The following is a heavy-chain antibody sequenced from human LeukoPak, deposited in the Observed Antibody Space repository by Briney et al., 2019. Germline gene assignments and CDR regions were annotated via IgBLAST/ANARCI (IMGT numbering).Heavy chain of an antibody. V-gene: IGHV1-8*01. J-gene: IGHJ5*02. CDR2: MNPNSGYT. Sequence: ASVKVSCKASGYTFTSYDINWVRQATGQGLEWMGWMNPNSGYTGYAQKFQGRVTMTRNTSISTAYMELSSLRSEDTAVYYCARGGRGYSYGYRDNWFDPWAREPWSPSPQ. CDR3: ARGGRGYSYGYRDNWFDP. D-gene: IGHD5-18*01. CDR1: GYTFTSYD.